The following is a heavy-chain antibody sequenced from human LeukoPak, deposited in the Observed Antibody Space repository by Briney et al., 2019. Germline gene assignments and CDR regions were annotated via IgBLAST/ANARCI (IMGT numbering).Heavy chain of an antibody. J-gene: IGHJ4*02. CDR1: GFTFSDYY. D-gene: IGHD3-10*01. CDR2: ISSSGSTI. Sequence: PGGSLRLSCAASGFTFSDYYMSWVRQAPGKVLGWVAYISSSGSTIYYADSVKGRFTISRDNAKNSLYLQMNSLRAEDTAVYYCARHGSGSYYSLYYFDYWGQGTLVTVSS. CDR3: ARHGSGSYYSLYYFDY. V-gene: IGHV3-11*04.